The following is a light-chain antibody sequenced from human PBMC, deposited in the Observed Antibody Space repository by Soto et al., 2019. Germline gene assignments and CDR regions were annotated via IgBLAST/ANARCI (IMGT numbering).Light chain of an antibody. V-gene: IGKV1-5*01. CDR3: QQYDKYST. J-gene: IGKJ1*01. CDR2: DAS. Sequence: IQMTQSPSTLSASVGDTVTITCRASQTISVSLAWYQQKPGKAPNLLIYDASTLQGGVPSRFSGSGSGTEFTLTATSLQPEDFATYICQQYDKYSTFGQGTKVDIK. CDR1: QTISVS.